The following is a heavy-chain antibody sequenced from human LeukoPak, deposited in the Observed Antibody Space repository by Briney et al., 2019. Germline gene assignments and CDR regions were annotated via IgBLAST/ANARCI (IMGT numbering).Heavy chain of an antibody. CDR3: ARTYYYDSSGYYYYYYYGMDV. V-gene: IGHV4-59*01. CDR2: IYYSGST. J-gene: IGHJ6*02. CDR1: SGSISSYY. Sequence: PSETLSLTCTASSGSISSYYWSWIRQPPGKGLEWIGYIYYSGSTNYNPSLKSRVTISVDTSKNQFSLKLSSVTAADTAVYYCARTYYYDSSGYYYYYYYGMDVWGQGTTVTVSS. D-gene: IGHD3-22*01.